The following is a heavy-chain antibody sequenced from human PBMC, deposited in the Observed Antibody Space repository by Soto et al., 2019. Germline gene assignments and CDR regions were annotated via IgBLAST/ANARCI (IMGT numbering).Heavy chain of an antibody. CDR2: IKEDGSQR. CDR3: ARTGTTHY. Sequence: EVQLVESGGGLVQPGGSLRVSCEASGFTFSDYWMSWARKTPGKGLEWVANIKEDGSQRHYADSVKGRFTISRDNAKNVLYLEMKYLSVDDTAVYYCARTGTTHYWGQGTLVTVSS. D-gene: IGHD1-1*01. J-gene: IGHJ4*02. CDR1: GFTFSDYW. V-gene: IGHV3-7*01.